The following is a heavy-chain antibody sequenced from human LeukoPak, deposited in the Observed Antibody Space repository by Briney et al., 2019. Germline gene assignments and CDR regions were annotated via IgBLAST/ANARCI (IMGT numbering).Heavy chain of an antibody. D-gene: IGHD1-1*01. CDR3: ARDHNYAFDN. V-gene: IGHV3-48*01. Sequence: GGSLRLSCTASGFPFIEYSMNWVRQAPGKGLEWISYIGIDSGNTKYADSVRGRFTISADKAKNSLYLQMNSLRVEDTAVYYCARDHNYAFDNWGQGTLVTVSS. CDR1: GFPFIEYS. J-gene: IGHJ4*02. CDR2: IGIDSGNT.